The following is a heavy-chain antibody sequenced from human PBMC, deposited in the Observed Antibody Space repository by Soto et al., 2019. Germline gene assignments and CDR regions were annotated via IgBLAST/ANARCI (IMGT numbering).Heavy chain of an antibody. D-gene: IGHD5-18*01. Sequence: GASVKVSCKASGGTFSSYAISWVRQAPGQGLEWMGGIIPIFGTANYAQKFQGRVTITADESTSTAYMELSSLRSEDTAVYYCARDLGKDTAMVPYYYCGIDVWGQGTTVTVSS. CDR1: GGTFSSYA. V-gene: IGHV1-69*13. CDR2: IIPIFGTA. J-gene: IGHJ6*02. CDR3: ARDLGKDTAMVPYYYCGIDV.